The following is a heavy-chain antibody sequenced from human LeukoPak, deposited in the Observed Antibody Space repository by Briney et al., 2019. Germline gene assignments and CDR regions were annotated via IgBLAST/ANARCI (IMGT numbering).Heavy chain of an antibody. CDR1: GGTFSSYA. CDR2: IIPIFGTA. CDR3: ARDGGDIVVVPAAHYYYYYMDV. V-gene: IGHV1-69*15. D-gene: IGHD2-2*01. Sequence: SVKVSCKASGGTFSSYAISWVRQAPGQGLEWMGRIIPIFGTANYAQKFQGRVTITADESTSTAYMELSSLRSEDTAVYYCARDGGDIVVVPAAHYYYYYMDVWGKGTTVTVSS. J-gene: IGHJ6*03.